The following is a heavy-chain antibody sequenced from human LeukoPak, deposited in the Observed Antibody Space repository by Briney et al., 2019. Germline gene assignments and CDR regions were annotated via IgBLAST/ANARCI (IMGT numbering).Heavy chain of an antibody. CDR3: AKDRLRGAYFDY. CDR1: GFTFSSYG. J-gene: IGHJ4*02. CDR2: ISYDGSNK. D-gene: IGHD5-12*01. Sequence: PGGSLRLSCAASGFTFSSYGMHWVRQAPGKGLEWVAVISYDGSNKYYADSVKGRFTISRDNSKNTLYPQMNSLRAEDTAVYYCAKDRLRGAYFDYWGQGTLVTVSS. V-gene: IGHV3-30*18.